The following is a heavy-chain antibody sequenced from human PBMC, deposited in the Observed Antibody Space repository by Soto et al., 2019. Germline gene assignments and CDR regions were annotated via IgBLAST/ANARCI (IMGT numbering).Heavy chain of an antibody. V-gene: IGHV1-18*01. D-gene: IGHD3-16*01. CDR1: GYTFTSYG. J-gene: IGHJ4*02. CDR2: ISAHNGKT. Sequence: QVHLVQSGAEVKKPGASVKVSCKASGYTFTSYGITWVRQAPGQGLEWMGWISAHNGKTIYAQKLQGRVIVTRDTSTSTAYMELRRLISDGTAVYYCARGGHGDFWGQGAVVTVSS. CDR3: ARGGHGDF.